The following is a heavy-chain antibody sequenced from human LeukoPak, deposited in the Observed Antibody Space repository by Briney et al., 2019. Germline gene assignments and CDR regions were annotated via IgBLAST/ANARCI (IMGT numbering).Heavy chain of an antibody. CDR3: ARAWGPTLVTLVDY. J-gene: IGHJ4*02. D-gene: IGHD4-23*01. CDR2: IDPNSGGT. Sequence: GASVKVSCKASGYTFTGYYMHWVRQAPGQGLEWMGRIDPNSGGTNYAQKFQGRVTMTRDTSISTAYMELSRLTSDDTAVYYCARAWGPTLVTLVDYWGQRTLVTVSS. CDR1: GYTFTGYY. V-gene: IGHV1-2*06.